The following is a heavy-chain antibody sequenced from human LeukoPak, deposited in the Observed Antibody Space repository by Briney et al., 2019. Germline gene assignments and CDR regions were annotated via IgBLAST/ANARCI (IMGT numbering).Heavy chain of an antibody. Sequence: GASVKVSCKASGYTFTSYGINWVRQAPGQGLEWMGWISGYNGNTNYARKVQGRVTMTTDTSTSTAYMELRSLRSDDTAVYYCARASRGYCSSTSCAGDYWGQGTLVIVSS. CDR2: ISGYNGNT. CDR1: GYTFTSYG. V-gene: IGHV1-18*01. CDR3: ARASRGYCSSTSCAGDY. D-gene: IGHD2-2*01. J-gene: IGHJ4*02.